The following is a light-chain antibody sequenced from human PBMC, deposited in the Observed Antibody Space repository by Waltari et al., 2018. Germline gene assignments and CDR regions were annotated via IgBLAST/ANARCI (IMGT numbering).Light chain of an antibody. J-gene: IGKJ3*01. CDR1: QSINSW. Sequence: DIQMTQSPSTLSASIVDRVTITCRASQSINSWLAWYQQKPGKAPKLLIYKASTLENEVPSRFSGSGSGTEFTLTNSSLRPDDSATYYCQHYKSFSLTFGPGTKVDIK. V-gene: IGKV1-5*03. CDR2: KAS. CDR3: QHYKSFSLT.